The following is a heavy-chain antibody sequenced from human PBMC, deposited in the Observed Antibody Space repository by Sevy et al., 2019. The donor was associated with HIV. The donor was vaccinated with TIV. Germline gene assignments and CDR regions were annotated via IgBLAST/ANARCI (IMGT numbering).Heavy chain of an antibody. CDR2: ISSSGSTI. CDR1: GFTFSDYY. D-gene: IGHD3-9*01. J-gene: IGHJ4*02. V-gene: IGHV3-11*01. CDR3: ARWGYYDILTGFQTREFRGDY. Sequence: GGSLRLSCAASGFTFSDYYMSWIRQAPGKGLEWVSYISSSGSTIYYADSVKGRFTISRDNAKNSLYLQMNSLRAEDTAVYYCARWGYYDILTGFQTREFRGDYWGQGTLVTVSS.